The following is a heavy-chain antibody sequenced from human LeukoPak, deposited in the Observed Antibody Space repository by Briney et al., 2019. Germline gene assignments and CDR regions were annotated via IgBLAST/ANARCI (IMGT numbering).Heavy chain of an antibody. CDR3: ARDRGSVGQQLATTSRYYYYGMDV. CDR1: GFTFSNYA. J-gene: IGHJ6*02. V-gene: IGHV3-30*14. D-gene: IGHD6-13*01. CDR2: ISYYGSMK. Sequence: GGSLRLSCAVSGFTFSNYAIQWVRQAPAKGLEGVALISYYGSMKYYADSVKGRFTNSRDNSQNTLYLQMNSLRAEDTAVYYCARDRGSVGQQLATTSRYYYYGMDVWGQGTTVTVSS.